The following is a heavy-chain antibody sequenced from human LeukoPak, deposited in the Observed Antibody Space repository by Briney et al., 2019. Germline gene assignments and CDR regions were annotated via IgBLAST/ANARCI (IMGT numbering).Heavy chain of an antibody. Sequence: SQTLSLTCTVSGGSISSGGYYWSWIRQHPGKGLEWIGYIYYSGSTYYNPFLKSRVTISVDTSKNQFSPKLSSVTAADTAVYYCARADILTGYYKRPQPRYFDYWGQGTLVTVSS. D-gene: IGHD3-9*01. J-gene: IGHJ4*02. CDR3: ARADILTGYYKRPQPRYFDY. V-gene: IGHV4-31*03. CDR2: IYYSGST. CDR1: GGSISSGGYY.